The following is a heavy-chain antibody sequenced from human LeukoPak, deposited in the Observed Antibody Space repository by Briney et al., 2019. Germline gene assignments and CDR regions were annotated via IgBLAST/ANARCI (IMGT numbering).Heavy chain of an antibody. V-gene: IGHV3-15*01. Sequence: PGGSLRLSCTASGFTFSDVWVSWVRQAPGKGLEWVGRIRREIDGLTTEYAAPVKGRFIISRDDSKNTLFLQVNSLKTEDTAVYYCATGYSGSFEYWGQGTVVTVSS. CDR3: ATGYSGSFEY. CDR1: GFTFSDVW. J-gene: IGHJ4*03. CDR2: IRREIDGLTT. D-gene: IGHD5-12*01.